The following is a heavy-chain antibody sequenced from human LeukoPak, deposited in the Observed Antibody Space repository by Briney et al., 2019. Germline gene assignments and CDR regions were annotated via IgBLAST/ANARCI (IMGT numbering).Heavy chain of an antibody. J-gene: IGHJ6*02. CDR2: ISAYNGNT. CDR3: ARWQLVTYYYYGMDV. V-gene: IGHV1-18*04. CDR1: GYTFTSYY. D-gene: IGHD6-6*01. Sequence: ASVKVSCKASGYTFTSYYMHWVRQAPGQGLEWMGWISAYNGNTNYAQKLQGRVTMTTDTSTSTAYMELRSLRSDDTAVYYCARWQLVTYYYYGMDVWGQGTTVTVSS.